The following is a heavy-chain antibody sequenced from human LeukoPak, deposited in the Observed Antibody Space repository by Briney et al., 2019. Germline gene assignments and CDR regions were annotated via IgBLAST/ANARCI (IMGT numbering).Heavy chain of an antibody. CDR2: IYYSGST. V-gene: IGHV4-59*08. Sequence: SETLSLTCTVSGGSISSYYWSWIRQPPGKGLKWIGYIYYSGSTNYNPSLKSRVTISVDTSKNQFSLKLSSVTAADTAVYYCATSTLWFGELAAFDIWGQGTMVTVSS. CDR3: ATSTLWFGELAAFDI. D-gene: IGHD3-10*01. CDR1: GGSISSYY. J-gene: IGHJ3*02.